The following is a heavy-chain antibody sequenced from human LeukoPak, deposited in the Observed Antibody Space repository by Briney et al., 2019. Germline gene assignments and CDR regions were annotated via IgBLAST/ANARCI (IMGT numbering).Heavy chain of an antibody. D-gene: IGHD3-22*01. V-gene: IGHV3-30*02. J-gene: IGHJ4*02. CDR3: ARDGYYYDSSGYYSLGY. Sequence: GGSLRLSCAASGFTFSSYGMHWVRQAPGKGLEWAAFIRYDGTNKYYADSVKGRFTISSDNSKNTLYLQMNSLRAEDTAVYYCARDGYYYDSSGYYSLGYWGQGTLVTVSS. CDR2: IRYDGTNK. CDR1: GFTFSSYG.